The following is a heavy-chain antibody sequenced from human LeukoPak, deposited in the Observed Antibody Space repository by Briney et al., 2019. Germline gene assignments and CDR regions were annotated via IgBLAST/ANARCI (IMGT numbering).Heavy chain of an antibody. CDR2: IWYDGSNK. CDR1: GFTFSSYG. D-gene: IGHD3-22*01. CDR3: AKDVYYYDSSGYCDY. J-gene: IGHJ4*02. Sequence: GGSLRLSCAASGFTFSSYGMHWVRQAPGKGLEWVAVIWYDGSNKYYADSVKGRFTISRDNSKNTLYLQMNSLRAEDTAVYYCAKDVYYYDSSGYCDYWGQGTLVTVSS. V-gene: IGHV3-33*06.